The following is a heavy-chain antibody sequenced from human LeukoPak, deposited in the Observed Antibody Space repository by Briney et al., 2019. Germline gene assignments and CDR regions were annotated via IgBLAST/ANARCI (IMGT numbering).Heavy chain of an antibody. CDR3: VSFYETN. CDR2: ISSTSSYI. J-gene: IGHJ4*02. CDR1: GFTFSNYN. Sequence: GGSLRLSCAASGFTFSNYNFYWVRQAPGKGLEWVSSISSTSSYIYYADSMKGRFTISKDNAKNTVYLQMNNLRTEDTAVYYCVSFYETNWGRGTLVTVSS. V-gene: IGHV3-21*01. D-gene: IGHD2-2*01.